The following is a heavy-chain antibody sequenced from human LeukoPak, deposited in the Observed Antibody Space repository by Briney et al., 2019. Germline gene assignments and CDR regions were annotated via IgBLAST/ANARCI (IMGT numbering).Heavy chain of an antibody. Sequence: SETLSLTCTVSGDSISSFYWSWIRQAPGKGLEWIGYIYHSGSTNYNPSLKTRATISVDTSKNQISLKLSSVTAADTAVYYWARCVGTAFDTWGQGTMVTVSS. V-gene: IGHV4-59*01. CDR2: IYHSGST. CDR3: ARCVGTAFDT. CDR1: GDSISSFY. J-gene: IGHJ3*02. D-gene: IGHD6-13*01.